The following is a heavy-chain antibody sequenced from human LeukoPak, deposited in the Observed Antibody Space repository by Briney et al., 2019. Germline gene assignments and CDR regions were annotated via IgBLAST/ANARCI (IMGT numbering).Heavy chain of an antibody. CDR2: IIPIFGTA. D-gene: IGHD3-10*01. Sequence: GASVKVSCKASGYTFTSYGISWVRQAPGRGLEWMGGIIPIFGTANYAQKFQGRVTITADESTSTAYMELSSLRSEDTAVYYCARGMVRGVIRWFDPWGQGTLVTVSS. V-gene: IGHV1-69*13. J-gene: IGHJ5*02. CDR3: ARGMVRGVIRWFDP. CDR1: GYTFTSYG.